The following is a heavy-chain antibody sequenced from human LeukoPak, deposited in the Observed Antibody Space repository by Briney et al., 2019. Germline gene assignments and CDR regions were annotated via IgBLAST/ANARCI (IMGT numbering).Heavy chain of an antibody. CDR3: ARGGTAAETSGFDH. V-gene: IGHV1-8*01. CDR2: LRTDNDDA. D-gene: IGHD6-13*01. CDR1: GYTFARHD. Sequence: ASVQVSCQASGYTFARHDIIWVRQATGQGLEYMGWLRTDNDDAGYAEKFHGRVNLTRDTSTSTAYMELNSLTFDDTAVYYCARGGTAAETSGFDHWGRGTQVTVSA. J-gene: IGHJ4*01.